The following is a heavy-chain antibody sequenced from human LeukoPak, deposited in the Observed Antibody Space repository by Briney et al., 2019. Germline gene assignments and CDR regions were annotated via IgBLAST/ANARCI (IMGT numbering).Heavy chain of an antibody. J-gene: IGHJ3*02. V-gene: IGHV1-46*01. CDR2: INPSGGST. Sequence: ASVKVSCKASGYTFTNYYMHWVRQAPGQGLEWMGIINPSGGSTTYAQKFQGRVTMTRDTSTSTVYMELSSLRSEDTAVYYCATPIEVGAAGAFDIWGQGTMVTVSS. D-gene: IGHD1-26*01. CDR3: ATPIEVGAAGAFDI. CDR1: GYTFTNYY.